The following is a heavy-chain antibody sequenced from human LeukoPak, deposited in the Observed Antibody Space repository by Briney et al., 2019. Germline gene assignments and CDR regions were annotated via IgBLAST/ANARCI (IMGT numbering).Heavy chain of an antibody. Sequence: SGGSLRLSCAASGFTFSNAWMSWVRQAPGKGLEWVGRIKSKTDGGTTDYAAPVKGRFTISRDDSKNTLYLQMNSLKTEDTAVYYCTSGYSFPAPLDYWGQGTLVTVSS. J-gene: IGHJ4*02. CDR1: GFTFSNAW. V-gene: IGHV3-15*01. D-gene: IGHD5-18*01. CDR3: TSGYSFPAPLDY. CDR2: IKSKTDGGTT.